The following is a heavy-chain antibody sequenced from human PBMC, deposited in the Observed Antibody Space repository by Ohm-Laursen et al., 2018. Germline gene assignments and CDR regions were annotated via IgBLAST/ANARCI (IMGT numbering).Heavy chain of an antibody. Sequence: TQTLTLTCTFSGFSATTTGVGVGWIRQPPGKALEWLAVIYWNDSKHYSPSLRSKLTISKDTSKNQVVLTMTNMDPVDTATYYCAHREGVWGQGTLVTVSS. J-gene: IGHJ4*02. CDR1: GFSATTTGVG. CDR3: AHREGV. V-gene: IGHV2-5*01. CDR2: IYWNDSK.